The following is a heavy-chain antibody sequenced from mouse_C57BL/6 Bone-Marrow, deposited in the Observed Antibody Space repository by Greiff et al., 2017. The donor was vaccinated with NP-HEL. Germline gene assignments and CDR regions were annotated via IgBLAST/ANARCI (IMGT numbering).Heavy chain of an antibody. D-gene: IGHD1-1*01. Sequence: VQLQQSGAELGREGAWGKRGGEAAGDTFTDYEMHWVKQTPVHGLEWIGAIDPETGGTAYNQKFKGKAILTADKSSSTAYMELRSLTSEDSAVYYCTKPFHYYGSSYGYWGQGTTLTVSS. CDR3: TKPFHYYGSSYGY. J-gene: IGHJ2*01. V-gene: IGHV1-15*01. CDR1: GDTFTDYE. CDR2: IDPETGGT.